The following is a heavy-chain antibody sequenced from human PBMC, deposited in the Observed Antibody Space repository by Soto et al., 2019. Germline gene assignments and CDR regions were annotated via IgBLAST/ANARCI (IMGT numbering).Heavy chain of an antibody. Sequence: PGGSLRLSCAASGFTVSSNYMSWVRQAPGKGLEWVSAIGTAGDTYYPGSVKGRFTISRENAKNSLYLQMNSLRAGDTAVYYCARASLAWSLDPWGQGTLVTVSS. CDR1: GFTVSSNY. D-gene: IGHD3-3*01. CDR2: IGTAGDT. J-gene: IGHJ5*02. CDR3: ARASLAWSLDP. V-gene: IGHV3-13*04.